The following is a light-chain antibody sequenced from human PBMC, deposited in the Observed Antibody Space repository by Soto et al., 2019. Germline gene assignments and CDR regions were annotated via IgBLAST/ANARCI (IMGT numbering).Light chain of an antibody. Sequence: DIQMPQSPSSVSASAGDSVNITGRASQGITTWLAWYQQKPGKAPKLLIYAASSLQSGVPSRFSGSGSGTDFTLTISSLQHEDFATYYCQQANSFPYTVGQGTKLEIK. J-gene: IGKJ2*01. V-gene: IGKV1-12*01. CDR3: QQANSFPYT. CDR2: AAS. CDR1: QGITTW.